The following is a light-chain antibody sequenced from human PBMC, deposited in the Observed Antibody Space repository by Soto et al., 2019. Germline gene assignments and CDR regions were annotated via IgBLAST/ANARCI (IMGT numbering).Light chain of an antibody. CDR2: AAS. J-gene: IGKJ1*01. CDR1: EDIARN. Sequence: DLQMTQSPSSLSASAGDSVTITCRASEDIARNLNWYQHKPGDPPKLLIFAASNLQRGVPSRFSGSGSGTDFILTIRSLQPEDFATYYCQQSYRTPQTFGRGTKVEV. V-gene: IGKV1-39*01. CDR3: QQSYRTPQT.